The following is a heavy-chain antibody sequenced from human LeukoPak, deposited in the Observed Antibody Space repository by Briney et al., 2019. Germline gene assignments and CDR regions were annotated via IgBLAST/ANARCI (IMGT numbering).Heavy chain of an antibody. V-gene: IGHV3-21*01. CDR2: ISSSSSYI. CDR3: ARDTIFGVVPYYLYYYYYYMDV. Sequence: GGSLRLSCAASGFTFSSYWMSWVRQAPGKGLEWVSSISSSSSYIYYADSVKGRFTISRDNAKNSLYLQMNSLRAEDTAVYYCARDTIFGVVPYYLYYYYYYMDVWGKGTTVTVSS. J-gene: IGHJ6*03. CDR1: GFTFSSYW. D-gene: IGHD3-3*01.